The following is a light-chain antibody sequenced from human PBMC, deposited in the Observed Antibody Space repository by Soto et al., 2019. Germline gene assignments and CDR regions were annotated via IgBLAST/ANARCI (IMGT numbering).Light chain of an antibody. J-gene: IGKJ1*01. CDR3: QQYNTFWT. V-gene: IGKV1-5*01. Sequence: DIQMTQSPSTLSASIGDTVTMTCRASQSISVWLAWYQQKPGKPPKLLIFDASSLESGVPSRFSGSGSGTEFTLTVSSLQPDDFATYYCQQYNTFWTFGQGTKVDIK. CDR2: DAS. CDR1: QSISVW.